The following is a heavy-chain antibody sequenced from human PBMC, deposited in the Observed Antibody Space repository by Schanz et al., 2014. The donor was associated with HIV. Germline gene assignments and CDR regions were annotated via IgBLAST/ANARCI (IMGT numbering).Heavy chain of an antibody. CDR3: PTTPATKWRDY. CDR2: IKGKSDRGAT. V-gene: IGHV3-15*01. Sequence: EVQLVESGGGLVKPGGSLRLSCAASGFTFNNAWMSWVRQAPGKGLEWIGRIKGKSDRGATGYATSVKDRFTISRHDSNSTVVLHRGGLKIGGTPVYFCPTTPATKWRDYWGRGTLVTVSS. CDR1: GFTFNNAW. D-gene: IGHD1-26*01. J-gene: IGHJ4*01.